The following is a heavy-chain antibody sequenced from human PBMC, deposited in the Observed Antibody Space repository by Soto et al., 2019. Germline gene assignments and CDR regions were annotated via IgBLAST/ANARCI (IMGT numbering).Heavy chain of an antibody. CDR3: ARDIRGYSRAFDY. J-gene: IGHJ4*02. D-gene: IGHD5-18*01. V-gene: IGHV4-61*01. CDR1: GDSVSSDSYY. Sequence: LSLTCTVSGDSVSSDSYYWTWIRQPPGKGLEWIGYIYPSGSTKYNPSLKSRVTISLDTSSNQFSLELTSVTAADTAVYYCARDIRGYSRAFDYWGQGTLVTVSS. CDR2: IYPSGST.